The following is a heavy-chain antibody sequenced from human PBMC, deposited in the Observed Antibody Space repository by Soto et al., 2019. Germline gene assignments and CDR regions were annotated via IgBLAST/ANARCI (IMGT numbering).Heavy chain of an antibody. V-gene: IGHV4-39*01. CDR2: IYYSGST. D-gene: IGHD2-2*01. J-gene: IGHJ4*02. CDR3: ARRGRGRGGYIVVVPAAEYYFDY. CDR1: GGSISSSSYY. Sequence: PSETLSLTCTVSGGSISSSSYYLGWIRQPQGKGLEWIGRIYYSGSTYYNPALKSRVTISVDTSKNQFSLKLSSVTAADTAVYYCARRGRGRGGYIVVVPAAEYYFDYWGQGTLVTVSS.